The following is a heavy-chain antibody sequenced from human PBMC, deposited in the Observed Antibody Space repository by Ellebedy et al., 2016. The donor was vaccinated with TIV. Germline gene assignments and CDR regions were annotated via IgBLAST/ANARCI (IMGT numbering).Heavy chain of an antibody. V-gene: IGHV3-7*02. D-gene: IGHD3-10*01. CDR2: IKEDGSEK. CDR3: GRGGSSGSVDF. CDR1: GFTFSGYW. Sequence: GGSLRLSXAASGFTFSGYWISWVRQAPGKGLEWVANIKEDGSEKYYVDSVKGRFTISRDNAKNSLYLQMNSLRAEDTAVYFCGRGGSSGSVDFWGQGILVSVS. J-gene: IGHJ4*02.